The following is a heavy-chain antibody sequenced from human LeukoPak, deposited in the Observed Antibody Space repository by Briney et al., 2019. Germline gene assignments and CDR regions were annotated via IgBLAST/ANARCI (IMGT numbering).Heavy chain of an antibody. Sequence: ASVKVSCKASGYTFTSYYMHWVRQAPGQGLEWMGIINPSGGSTSYAQKFQGRVTMTRDTSTSTADMELSRLRSDDTAVYYCARGLGDSSGYYSNWFDPWGQGTLVTVSS. J-gene: IGHJ5*02. V-gene: IGHV1-46*01. CDR2: INPSGGST. D-gene: IGHD3-22*01. CDR1: GYTFTSYY. CDR3: ARGLGDSSGYYSNWFDP.